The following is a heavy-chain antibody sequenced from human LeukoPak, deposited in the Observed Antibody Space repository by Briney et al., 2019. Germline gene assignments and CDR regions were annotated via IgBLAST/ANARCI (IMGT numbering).Heavy chain of an antibody. CDR1: GGSISSYY. CDR2: IYYSGST. CDR3: ARVPLSPIAAAGTFFDY. V-gene: IGHV4-59*12. Sequence: SETLSLTCTVSGGSISSYYWSWIRQPPGKGLEWIGYIYYSGSTNYNPSLKSRVTISVDTSKNQFSLKLSSVTAADTAVYYCARVPLSPIAAAGTFFDYWSQGTLVTVSS. J-gene: IGHJ4*02. D-gene: IGHD6-13*01.